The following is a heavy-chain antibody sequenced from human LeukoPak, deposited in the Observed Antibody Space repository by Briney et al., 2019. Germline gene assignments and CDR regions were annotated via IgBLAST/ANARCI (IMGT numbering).Heavy chain of an antibody. CDR3: ARWDSGNYYGIGD. V-gene: IGHV3-7*01. D-gene: IGHD1-26*01. Sequence: GGSLRLSCAASGFTFSSYWMSWVRQAPGKGLEWVANIKQDGSEKYYVDSVKGRFIISRDNAKNSLYLQMNSLRVEDTALYYCARWDSGNYYGIGDWGQGTLVTVSS. J-gene: IGHJ4*02. CDR2: IKQDGSEK. CDR1: GFTFSSYW.